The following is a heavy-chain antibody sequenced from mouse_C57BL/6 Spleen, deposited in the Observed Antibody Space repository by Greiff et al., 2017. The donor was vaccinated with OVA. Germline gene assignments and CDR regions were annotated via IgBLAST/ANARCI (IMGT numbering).Heavy chain of an antibody. CDR1: GYTFTSYW. V-gene: IGHV1-53*01. CDR2: INPSNGGT. Sequence: QVQLQQSGTELVKPGASVKLSCKASGYTFTSYWMPWVKQRPGQGLEWIGTINPSNGGTNYNEKFKSKATLTVDKSPSTAYMQLSGLTSEDSAVYYCARANGSRVWYFDDWGTGTTVTVSS. J-gene: IGHJ1*03. CDR3: ARANGSRVWYFDD. D-gene: IGHD1-1*01.